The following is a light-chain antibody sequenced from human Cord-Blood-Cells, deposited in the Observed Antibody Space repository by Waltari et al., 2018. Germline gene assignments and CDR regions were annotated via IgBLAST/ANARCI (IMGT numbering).Light chain of an antibody. CDR1: QSVSSN. J-gene: IGKJ4*01. CDR3: QQYNNWPLPT. CDR2: GAS. V-gene: IGKV3-15*01. Sequence: EIVMTQSPATLSVSPGERATLSCRASQSVSSNLAWYQQKPGQAPRLLIYGASTRATRIPARFSGSGSGTEFTLTISSLQSEDFAVYYCQQYNNWPLPTFGGGTKVEIK.